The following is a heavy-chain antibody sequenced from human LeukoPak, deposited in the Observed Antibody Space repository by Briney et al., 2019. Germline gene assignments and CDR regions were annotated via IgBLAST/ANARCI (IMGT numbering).Heavy chain of an antibody. CDR3: AKGGSTRRMIVVANDISFDY. CDR2: ISGRGCST. V-gene: IGHV3-23*01. Sequence: GGSLRLSCAASGFTLSIYSMRCVRHAPGKGREWVSAISGRGCSTYYADSVKGRFTISRDNSKNTLHLQMNILRAEDTALYYCAKGGSTRRMIVVANDISFDYWGQGTLVTVS. CDR1: GFTLSIYS. D-gene: IGHD3-22*01. J-gene: IGHJ4*02.